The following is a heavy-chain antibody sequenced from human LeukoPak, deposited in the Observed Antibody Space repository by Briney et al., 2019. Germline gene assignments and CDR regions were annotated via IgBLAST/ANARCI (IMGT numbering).Heavy chain of an antibody. CDR1: GDSFTTSSW. V-gene: IGHV4-4*02. D-gene: IGHD4-17*01. Sequence: PSGTLSLTCAVSGDSFTTSSWWSWVRQPPGKGLEWIGSRYHTGSTSYNPSLKSRVTISLDTSKNQFSLKLGSVTAADTAVYYCARGESTVTLDYWGQGTLVTVSS. CDR2: RYHTGST. CDR3: ARGESTVTLDY. J-gene: IGHJ4*02.